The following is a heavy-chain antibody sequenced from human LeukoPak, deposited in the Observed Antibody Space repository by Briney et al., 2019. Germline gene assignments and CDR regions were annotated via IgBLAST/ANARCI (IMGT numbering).Heavy chain of an antibody. CDR1: GFTFSSYW. CDR3: ARVDDSSGCYFDY. V-gene: IGHV3-7*01. J-gene: IGHJ4*02. Sequence: GGSLRLSCAASGFTFSSYWMSWVRQAPGKGLEWVANIKQDGSEKYYVDSVKGRFTISRDNAKNSLYLQMNSLRAEDTAVYYCARVDDSSGCYFDYWGQGTLVTVSS. CDR2: IKQDGSEK. D-gene: IGHD3-22*01.